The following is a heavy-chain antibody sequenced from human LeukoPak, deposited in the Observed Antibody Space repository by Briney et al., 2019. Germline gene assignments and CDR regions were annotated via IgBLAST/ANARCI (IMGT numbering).Heavy chain of an antibody. D-gene: IGHD3-10*01. Sequence: SETLSLTCTVSGGSISSYYWSWIRQPPGKGLEWIGYIYYSGSTNYNPSLKSRVTISVDTSKNQFSLKLSSVTAADTAVYYCARVNYGSGRGTYYYMDVWGKGTTVTVSS. V-gene: IGHV4-59*01. CDR3: ARVNYGSGRGTYYYMDV. CDR1: GGSISSYY. CDR2: IYYSGST. J-gene: IGHJ6*03.